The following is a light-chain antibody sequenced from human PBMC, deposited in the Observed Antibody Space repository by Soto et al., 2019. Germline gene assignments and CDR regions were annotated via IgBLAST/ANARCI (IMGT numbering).Light chain of an antibody. CDR1: QSVGSY. J-gene: IGKJ5*01. Sequence: EIVMMQSPTTLSLSTGESVTLSCMASQSVGSYLAWYQQKPGQSPRLLIYDVSTRATGVPARFSGTGSETDFTLTISCLQSDDSAVYFCQQYNILPFSFGQGTRLAIK. V-gene: IGKV3-15*01. CDR2: DVS. CDR3: QQYNILPFS.